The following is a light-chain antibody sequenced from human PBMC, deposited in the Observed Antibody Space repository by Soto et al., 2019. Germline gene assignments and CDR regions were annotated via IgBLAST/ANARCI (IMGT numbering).Light chain of an antibody. J-gene: IGKJ4*01. CDR2: DAS. CDR1: QSVSNY. CDR3: QERSNWPKLT. V-gene: IGKV3-11*01. Sequence: EIVLTQSPGTLSLSLGESATLSCRASQSVSNYLGWYQQKPGQAPRLLIYDASNRATGIPARFSGSGSGTDFTLTISSLEPEDFAVYYCQERSNWPKLTFGGGTKVDIK.